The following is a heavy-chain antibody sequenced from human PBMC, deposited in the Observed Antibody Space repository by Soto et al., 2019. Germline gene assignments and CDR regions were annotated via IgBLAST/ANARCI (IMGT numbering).Heavy chain of an antibody. CDR3: ARRIIAPSPPLDYYYGMDV. CDR1: GGTFSSYA. CDR2: IIPIFGTA. D-gene: IGHD6-6*01. Sequence: KACCKASGGTFSSYAIIWVRHAPGQGLEWMGGIIPIFGTANYAQKFQVRVTITADESTSTAYMELSSLRSEDTAVYYCARRIIAPSPPLDYYYGMDVCGQGTTVTVSS. V-gene: IGHV1-69*01. J-gene: IGHJ6*02.